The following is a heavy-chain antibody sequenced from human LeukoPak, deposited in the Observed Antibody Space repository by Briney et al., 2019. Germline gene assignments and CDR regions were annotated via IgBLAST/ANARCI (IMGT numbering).Heavy chain of an antibody. CDR3: ARQNYYGSGSYVGAAFDI. V-gene: IGHV5-51*01. J-gene: IGHJ3*02. D-gene: IGHD3-10*01. CDR1: GYSFTSYW. CDR2: IYPCDSDT. Sequence: GESLKISCKGSGYSFTSYWIGWVRQMPGKGLEWMGIIYPCDSDTRYSPSFQGQVTISADKSISTAYLQWSSLKASDTAMYYCARQNYYGSGSYVGAAFDIWGQGTMVTVSS.